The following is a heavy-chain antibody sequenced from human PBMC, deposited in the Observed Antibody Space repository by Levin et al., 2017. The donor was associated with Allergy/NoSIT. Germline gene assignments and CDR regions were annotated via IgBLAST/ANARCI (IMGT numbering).Heavy chain of an antibody. J-gene: IGHJ6*03. Sequence: GASVKVSCKPSGGTFNTYAISWVRQAPGQGLEWMGGIIPMFGTTIDAQKFQGRVSITADNSTNTAYLELSRLRSEDTAVYYCARVVWGWATGRVHHLYYMDVWGKGTTVTVSS. CDR2: IIPMFGTT. CDR1: GGTFNTYA. V-gene: IGHV1-69*06. D-gene: IGHD2-21*01. CDR3: ARVVWGWATGRVHHLYYMDV.